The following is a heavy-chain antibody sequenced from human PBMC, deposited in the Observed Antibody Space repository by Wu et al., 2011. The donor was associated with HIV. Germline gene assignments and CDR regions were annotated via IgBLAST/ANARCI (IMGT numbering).Heavy chain of an antibody. CDR3: ARSGEAAEYYYYYMNV. CDR1: GDSLTKYA. J-gene: IGHJ6*03. V-gene: IGHV1-69*14. D-gene: IGHD6-13*01. Sequence: QVLLVQSGAGVKKPGSSVKVSCKASGDSLTKYAFSWVRQAPGQGPEWMGGIIPNSGTRHYARKFQGRFTVTADTSTTTVHMELRSLRSEDTAVYYCARSGEAAEYYYYYMNVWGKGTTVTISS. CDR2: IIPNSGTR.